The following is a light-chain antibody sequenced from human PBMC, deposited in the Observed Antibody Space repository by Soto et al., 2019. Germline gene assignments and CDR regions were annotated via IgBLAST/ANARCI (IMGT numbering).Light chain of an antibody. J-gene: IGKJ1*01. CDR2: AAS. CDR3: LQDYNYPWT. Sequence: AIQMTQSPSSLSASVGDRVTITCRASQDISNDLGWYQEKPGQAPKLLIYAASNLQSGVPSRFSGSGSGTDFTLTIRSLQPEDFETYYCLQDYNYPWTFGQGTKVEI. V-gene: IGKV1-6*01. CDR1: QDISND.